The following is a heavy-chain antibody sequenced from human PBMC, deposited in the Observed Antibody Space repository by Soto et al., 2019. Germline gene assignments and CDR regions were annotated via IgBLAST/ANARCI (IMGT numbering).Heavy chain of an antibody. D-gene: IGHD1-26*01. J-gene: IGHJ4*02. CDR1: GFTSSSYA. CDR3: ARRCSGSYYDY. Sequence: EVQLLESGGGLVQPGGSLRLSCAASGFTSSSYAMRWVRQAPVKGLEWVSAISGSGDSTYYADSVKGPFTISRDNSKNTLYLQMNSLRAEDTAVYYCARRCSGSYYDYWGQGTLVTVSS. V-gene: IGHV3-23*01. CDR2: ISGSGDST.